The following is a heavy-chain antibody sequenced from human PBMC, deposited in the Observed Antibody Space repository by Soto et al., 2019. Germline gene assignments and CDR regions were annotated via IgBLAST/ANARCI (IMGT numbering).Heavy chain of an antibody. CDR3: AKGRSYYYYYGVDV. CDR2: IIDSGAST. Sequence: EVQLLESGGGLVQPGGSLRLSWAASGFTFRSCAMGWVRQAPGKGLEWVSDIIDSGASTYYADSVKGRFTISRDNSKSTLYLQMNSLRAEDTALYYCAKGRSYYYYYGVDVWGQGTTVTVSS. V-gene: IGHV3-23*01. CDR1: GFTFRSCA. J-gene: IGHJ6*02.